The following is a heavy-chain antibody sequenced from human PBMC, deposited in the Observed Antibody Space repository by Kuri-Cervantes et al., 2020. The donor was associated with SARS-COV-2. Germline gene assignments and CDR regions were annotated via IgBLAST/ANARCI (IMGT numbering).Heavy chain of an antibody. CDR2: ISSSSRTM. D-gene: IGHD6-13*01. Sequence: ETLSLTCAASGFTFSNYDMNWVRQAPGKGLEWVSYISSSSRTMYNADSVKGRFTISRDNAKNSLYLQMNSLRDEDTAVYYCARYGFGYSTFYGMDVWCQGTTVTVSS. V-gene: IGHV3-48*02. CDR1: GFTFSNYD. CDR3: ARYGFGYSTFYGMDV. J-gene: IGHJ6*02.